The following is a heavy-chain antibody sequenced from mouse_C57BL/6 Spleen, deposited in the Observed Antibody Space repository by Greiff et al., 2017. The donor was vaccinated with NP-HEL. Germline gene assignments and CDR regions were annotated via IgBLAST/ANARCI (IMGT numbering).Heavy chain of an antibody. D-gene: IGHD1-1*01. CDR3: ASWYGSSYGYFDY. V-gene: IGHV1-52*01. CDR1: GYTFTSYW. J-gene: IGHJ2*01. CDR2: IDPSDSET. Sequence: QVQLQQPGAELVRPGSSVKLSCKASGYTFTSYWMHWVKQRPIQGLEWIGNIDPSDSETHYNQKFKDKATLTVDKSSSTAYMQLSSLTSEDSAVYYCASWYGSSYGYFDYWGQGTTLTVSS.